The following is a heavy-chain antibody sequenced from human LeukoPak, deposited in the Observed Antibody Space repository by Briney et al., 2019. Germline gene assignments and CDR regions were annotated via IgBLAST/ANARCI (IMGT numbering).Heavy chain of an antibody. CDR1: GFTFSSYG. Sequence: PGGSLRPSCAASGFTFSSYGMSWVRQAPGKGLEWVSAISGSGGGTYYADSVKGRFTIARDNSKNTLYLQMNSLRAEDTAVYYCAISTSDSFGYWGQGTLVNVSS. CDR3: AISTSDSFGY. CDR2: ISGSGGGT. D-gene: IGHD2-2*01. J-gene: IGHJ4*02. V-gene: IGHV3-23*01.